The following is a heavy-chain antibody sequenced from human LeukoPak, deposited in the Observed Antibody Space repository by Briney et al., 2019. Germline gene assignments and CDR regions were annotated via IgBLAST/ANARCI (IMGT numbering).Heavy chain of an antibody. V-gene: IGHV3-21*01. Sequence: GGSLRLSCAASGFTFSSYSMNWVRQAPGKGLEWVSSISSSSSYIYYADSVKGRFTISRDNAKNSLYLQMNSLRAEDTAVYYCARYCSGGSCHSDAFDIWGQGTMVTVSS. CDR3: ARYCSGGSCHSDAFDI. CDR1: GFTFSSYS. D-gene: IGHD2-15*01. J-gene: IGHJ3*02. CDR2: ISSSSSYI.